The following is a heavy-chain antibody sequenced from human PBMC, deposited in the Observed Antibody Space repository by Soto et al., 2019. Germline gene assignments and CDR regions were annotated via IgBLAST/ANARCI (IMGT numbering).Heavy chain of an antibody. J-gene: IGHJ4*02. CDR3: ARDNGYSYGYNLDH. CDR2: IYYSGST. CDR1: GGXISSYY. V-gene: IGHV4-59*01. Sequence: SETLSLTCTVSGGXISSYYWSWIRQPPGKGLEWIGYIYYSGSTNYNPSLKSRVTISVDTSKNQFSLKLTSVTAADTAVYYCARDNGYSYGYNLDHWGQGTLVTVSS. D-gene: IGHD5-18*01.